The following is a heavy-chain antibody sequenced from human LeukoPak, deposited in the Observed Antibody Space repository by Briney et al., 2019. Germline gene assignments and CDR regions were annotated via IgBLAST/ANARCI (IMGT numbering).Heavy chain of an antibody. Sequence: ASVKVSCKASGYTFTSYGISWVRQAPGQGLEWMGWNSAYNGNTNYAQKLQGRVTMTTDTSTSTAYMELRGLGSDDTAVYYCARVVIVATITGFDPWGQGTLVTVSS. CDR2: NSAYNGNT. CDR1: GYTFTSYG. V-gene: IGHV1-18*01. J-gene: IGHJ5*02. CDR3: ARVVIVATITGFDP. D-gene: IGHD5-12*01.